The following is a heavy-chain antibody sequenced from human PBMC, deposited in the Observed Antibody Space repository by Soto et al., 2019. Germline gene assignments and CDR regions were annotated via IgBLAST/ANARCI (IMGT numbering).Heavy chain of an antibody. Sequence: QLQLQESGSGLVKPSQTLSLTCAVSGGSISSGGYSWSWIRQPPGKGLEWIGYIYHSGSTYYNPSXXXRXSISVDMSKSQFALKLSSVTAAATAVYYCATAPGPYWGQGTLVTVSS. CDR3: ATAPGPY. CDR1: GGSISSGGYS. CDR2: IYHSGST. J-gene: IGHJ4*02. V-gene: IGHV4-30-2*01.